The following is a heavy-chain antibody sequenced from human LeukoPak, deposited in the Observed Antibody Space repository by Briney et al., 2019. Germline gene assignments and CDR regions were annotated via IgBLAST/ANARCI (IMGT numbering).Heavy chain of an antibody. Sequence: SQTLSLTCAVSGGSFSSGGYYWSWIRHHPGKGLEWLACISYSGIAHYNPSLKSRLTISVDTSKSQFSLELISVTAADTALYYCARVLYDYYFDYWGQGTLVTVSS. CDR2: ISYSGIA. CDR3: ARVLYDYYFDY. CDR1: GGSFSSGGYY. V-gene: IGHV4-31*11. D-gene: IGHD2/OR15-2a*01. J-gene: IGHJ4*02.